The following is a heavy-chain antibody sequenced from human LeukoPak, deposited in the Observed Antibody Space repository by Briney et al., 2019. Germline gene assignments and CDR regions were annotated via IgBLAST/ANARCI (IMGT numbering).Heavy chain of an antibody. Sequence: ASVKVSCRASGYTFTVYYMHWVRQAPGQGLQEMGWINPNSGRTNYAQKFQGRVTMTRDTSISTAYMQLSRLRSDDTAVYYCAGAQGGVAVYAFDIWGQGTMVTVSS. CDR3: AGAQGGVAVYAFDI. J-gene: IGHJ3*02. CDR1: GYTFTVYY. D-gene: IGHD6-19*01. V-gene: IGHV1-2*02. CDR2: INPNSGRT.